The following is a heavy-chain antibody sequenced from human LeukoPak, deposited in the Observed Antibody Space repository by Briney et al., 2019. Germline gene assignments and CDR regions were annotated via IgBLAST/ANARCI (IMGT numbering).Heavy chain of an antibody. J-gene: IGHJ5*02. CDR3: ARHDWFDP. CDR2: ISSRGRT. Sequence: PSQTLSLTCAVSGGSISSNDYYWAWIRQPPGKGLEWIGSISSRGRTDYNPSLKSRVTISVDTSKNHFSLKLSSVTAADTAVYYCARHDWFDPWGQGTLVTVSS. V-gene: IGHV4-39*01. CDR1: GGSISSNDYY.